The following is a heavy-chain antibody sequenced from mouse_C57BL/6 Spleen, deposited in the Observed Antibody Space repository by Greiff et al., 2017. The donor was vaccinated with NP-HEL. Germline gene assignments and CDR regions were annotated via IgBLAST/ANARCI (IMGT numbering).Heavy chain of an antibody. Sequence: VQLQQSGPELVKPGASVKISCKASGYTFTDYYMNWVKQSHGKSLEWIGDINPNNGGTSYNQKFKGKATLTVDKSSSTAYMELRSLTSEDSAVYYCAAAQANWFAYWGQGTLVTVSA. CDR2: INPNNGGT. D-gene: IGHD3-2*02. CDR3: AAAQANWFAY. CDR1: GYTFTDYY. J-gene: IGHJ3*01. V-gene: IGHV1-26*01.